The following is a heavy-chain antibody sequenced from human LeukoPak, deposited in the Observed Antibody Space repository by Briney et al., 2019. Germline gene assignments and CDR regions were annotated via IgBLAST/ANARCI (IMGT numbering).Heavy chain of an antibody. CDR1: GGSISSGDYY. V-gene: IGHV4-30-4*08. J-gene: IGHJ4*02. CDR2: IYYSGST. D-gene: IGHD5-18*01. CDR3: ARGTGGYSYGTFDY. Sequence: PSETLSLTCTVSGGSISSGDYYWSWIRQPPGKGLERIGYIYYSGSTYYNPSLKSRVTISVDTSKNLFSLKLSSVTAADTAVYYCARGTGGYSYGTFDYWGQGTLVTVSS.